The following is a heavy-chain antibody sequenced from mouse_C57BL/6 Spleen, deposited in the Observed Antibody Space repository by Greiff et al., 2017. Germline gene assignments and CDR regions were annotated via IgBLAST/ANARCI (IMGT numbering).Heavy chain of an antibody. D-gene: IGHD2-4*01. CDR1: GFTFSDYG. Sequence: EVKLVESGGGLVKPGGSLKLSCAASGFTFSDYGMHWVRQAPEKGLEWVAYISSGSSTIYYADTVKGRFTISRDNAKNTLFLQMTSLRSEDTAMYYCARNYDKVWFAYWGQGTLVTVSA. CDR2: ISSGSSTI. V-gene: IGHV5-17*01. CDR3: ARNYDKVWFAY. J-gene: IGHJ3*01.